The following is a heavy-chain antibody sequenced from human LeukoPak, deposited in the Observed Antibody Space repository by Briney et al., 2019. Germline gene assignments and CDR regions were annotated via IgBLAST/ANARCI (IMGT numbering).Heavy chain of an antibody. V-gene: IGHV3-33*06. CDR3: AKSALEWLSSSYYFDY. J-gene: IGHJ4*02. CDR2: IWYDGSNK. D-gene: IGHD3-3*01. CDR1: GFTFSSYG. Sequence: PGRSLRLSCAASGFTFSSYGMHWVRQAPGKGLEWVAVIWYDGSNKYYADSVKGRFTISRDNSKNTLYLQMNSLRAEDTAVYYCAKSALEWLSSSYYFDYWGQGTLVTVSS.